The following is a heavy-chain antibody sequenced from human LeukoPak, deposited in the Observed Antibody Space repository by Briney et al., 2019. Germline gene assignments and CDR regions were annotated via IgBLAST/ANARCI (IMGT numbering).Heavy chain of an antibody. CDR1: GFTFDDYA. Sequence: PGGSLRLSCAASGFTFDDYAMHWVRQAPGKGLEWVSGISWNSGSIGYADSVKGRFTISRDNAKNSLYVQMNSLRAEHTALYYCAKGKGGDYYYYYMDVWGKGTTVTVSS. D-gene: IGHD2-15*01. J-gene: IGHJ6*03. CDR3: AKGKGGDYYYYYMDV. V-gene: IGHV3-9*01. CDR2: ISWNSGSI.